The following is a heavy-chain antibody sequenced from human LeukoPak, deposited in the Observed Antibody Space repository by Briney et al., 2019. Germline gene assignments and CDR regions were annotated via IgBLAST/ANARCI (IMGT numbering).Heavy chain of an antibody. CDR2: ITGGGSST. CDR3: AKGRWTTVTTLALDI. CDR1: GFTVSSNY. D-gene: IGHD4-17*01. V-gene: IGHV3-23*01. Sequence: GGSLRLSCAASGFTVSSNYMSWVRQAPGKGLEWVSAITGGGSSTYYADSVKGRFTISRDNSKNTLYLQMNSLRTEDTAVYYCAKGRWTTVTTLALDIWGQGTMVTVSS. J-gene: IGHJ3*02.